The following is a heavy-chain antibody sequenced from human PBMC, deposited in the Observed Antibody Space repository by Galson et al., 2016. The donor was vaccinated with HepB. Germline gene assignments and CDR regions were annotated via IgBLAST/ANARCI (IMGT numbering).Heavy chain of an antibody. D-gene: IGHD3-9*01. V-gene: IGHV3-21*01. CDR3: TKWDWISGDLLTGYSVDY. CDR1: GFAFSSYS. Sequence: SLRLSCAASGFAFSSYSMNWVRQAPGKGLEWVAGTTKNGGLIFDGESVKGRFTISRDNAKNSVYLQMNSLRVEDTAVYYCTKWDWISGDLLTGYSVDYWGPGILVSVSS. CDR2: TTKNGGLI. J-gene: IGHJ4*02.